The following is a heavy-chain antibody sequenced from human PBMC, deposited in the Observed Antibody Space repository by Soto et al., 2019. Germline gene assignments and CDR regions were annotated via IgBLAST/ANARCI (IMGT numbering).Heavy chain of an antibody. V-gene: IGHV3-23*01. Sequence: LRLSCAASGFTFSSYAMSWVREAPGKGLEWVSAISGSGGSTYYADSVKGRFTISRDNSKNTLYLQMNSLRAEDTAVYYCAKLPRLAAAAPDYWGQGTLVTVSS. CDR3: AKLPRLAAAAPDY. J-gene: IGHJ4*02. CDR1: GFTFSSYA. CDR2: ISGSGGST. D-gene: IGHD6-13*01.